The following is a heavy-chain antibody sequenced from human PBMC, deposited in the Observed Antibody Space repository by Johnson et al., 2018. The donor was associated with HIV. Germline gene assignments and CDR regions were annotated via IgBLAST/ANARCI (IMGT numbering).Heavy chain of an antibody. CDR1: GFTFSSYT. CDR3: ARDRPWRVRDAFDI. Sequence: VQLVESGGGVVQPGRSLRLSCAASGFTFSSYTMHWVRQAQGKGLEWVANIKQDGSEKYYVDSVKGRFTISRDNAKKSLYLQMNSLRAEDTAVYYCARDRPWRVRDAFDIWGQGTMVTVSS. J-gene: IGHJ3*02. D-gene: IGHD6-19*01. V-gene: IGHV3-7*01. CDR2: IKQDGSEK.